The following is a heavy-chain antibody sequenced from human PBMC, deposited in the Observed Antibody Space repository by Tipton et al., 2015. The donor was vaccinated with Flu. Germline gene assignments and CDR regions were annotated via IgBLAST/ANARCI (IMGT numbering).Heavy chain of an antibody. J-gene: IGHJ4*02. CDR3: ARRTVTANTRYFDY. V-gene: IGHV4-39*01. Sequence: TLSLTCTVSGGSISSSSYYWGWIRQPPGKGLEWIGSIYYSGNTYYNPSLNSRVTISVDTSKNQFSLKLSSVTAADTAVYYCARRTVTANTRYFDYWGQGTLVTVSS. CDR2: IYYSGNT. D-gene: IGHD2-21*02. CDR1: GGSISSSSYY.